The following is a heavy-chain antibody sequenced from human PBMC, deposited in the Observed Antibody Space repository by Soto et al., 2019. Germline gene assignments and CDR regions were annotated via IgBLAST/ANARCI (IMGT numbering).Heavy chain of an antibody. CDR1: GGTFSSYT. CDR3: ARAVRGDPRTEGFDP. D-gene: IGHD3-10*01. CDR2: IIPILGIA. Sequence: QVQLVQSGAEVKKPGSSVKVSCKASGGTFSSYTISWVRQAPGQGLEWMGRIIPILGIANYAQKFQVRVTITADKSTSTAYMELSSLRSEDTAVYYCARAVRGDPRTEGFDPWGQGTLVTVSS. J-gene: IGHJ5*02. V-gene: IGHV1-69*02.